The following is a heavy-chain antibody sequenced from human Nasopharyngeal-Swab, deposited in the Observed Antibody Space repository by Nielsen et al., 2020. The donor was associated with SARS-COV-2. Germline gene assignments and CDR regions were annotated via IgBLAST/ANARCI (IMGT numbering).Heavy chain of an antibody. J-gene: IGHJ6*03. CDR1: GGSVSSSHW. Sequence: SETLSLTCAVSGGSVSSSHWLSWVRQPPGKGLEWIGEIYHSGSANYNPSLKGRVTISVDKSKNQFSLKLSSVTAADTAVYYCARGGVPAAIRYYYYMDVWGKGTTVTVSS. CDR3: ARGGVPAAIRYYYYMDV. CDR2: IYHSGSA. D-gene: IGHD2-2*01. V-gene: IGHV4-4*02.